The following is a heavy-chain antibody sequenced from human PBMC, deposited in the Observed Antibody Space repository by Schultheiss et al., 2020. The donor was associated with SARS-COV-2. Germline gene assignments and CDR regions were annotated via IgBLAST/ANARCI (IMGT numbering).Heavy chain of an antibody. V-gene: IGHV5-51*01. D-gene: IGHD3-9*01. J-gene: IGHJ4*02. Sequence: GGSLRLSCKGSGYRFTNSWIGWVRQMPGKGLDWMGIIYAGDSDTRYSPSFQGQVTISADKSISIAYLQWSALKASDTAMYYCARHGGTGYYFDSWGQGTLVTVSS. CDR1: GYRFTNSW. CDR3: ARHGGTGYYFDS. CDR2: IYAGDSDT.